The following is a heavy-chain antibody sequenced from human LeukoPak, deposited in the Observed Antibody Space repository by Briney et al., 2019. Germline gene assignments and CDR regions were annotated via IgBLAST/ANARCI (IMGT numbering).Heavy chain of an antibody. CDR1: GFTFSSYE. J-gene: IGHJ4*02. CDR3: AKIYSYGRQNYFDY. D-gene: IGHD5-18*01. V-gene: IGHV3-21*05. CDR2: ISSSSSYI. Sequence: SGGSLRLSCAASGFTFSSYEMNWVRQAPGKGLEWVSYISSSSSYIYYADSVKGRFTISGDNAKNSLYLQMNSLRVEDTALYYCAKIYSYGRQNYFDYWGQGTLVTVSS.